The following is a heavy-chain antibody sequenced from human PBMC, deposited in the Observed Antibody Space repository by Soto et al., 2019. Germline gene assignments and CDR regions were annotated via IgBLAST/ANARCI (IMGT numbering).Heavy chain of an antibody. CDR1: GGSVSSGSYY. CDR2: IYYSGST. V-gene: IGHV4-61*01. Sequence: PSETLSLTCTVSGGSVSSGSYYWSWIRQPPGKGLEWIGYIYYSGSTNYNPSLKSRVTISVDTSKNQFSLKIADTGEYYCIAEPEWKVHWRDDWGQGTLVTVSS. D-gene: IGHD3-10*01. J-gene: IGHJ4*02. CDR3: WKVHWRDD.